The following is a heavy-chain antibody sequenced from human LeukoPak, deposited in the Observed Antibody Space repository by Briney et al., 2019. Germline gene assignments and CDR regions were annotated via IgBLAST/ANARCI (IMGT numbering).Heavy chain of an antibody. CDR1: GGSISSGGYY. Sequence: PQTLSLTCTVSGGSISSGGYYWSWIRQHPGKGLEWIGYIYYSGSTYYNPSLKSRVTISVDTSKNQFSLKLSSVTAADTAVYYCASSYVMATAHHWYFDYWGQGTLVTVSS. CDR3: ASSYVMATAHHWYFDY. V-gene: IGHV4-31*03. D-gene: IGHD5-24*01. CDR2: IYYSGST. J-gene: IGHJ4*02.